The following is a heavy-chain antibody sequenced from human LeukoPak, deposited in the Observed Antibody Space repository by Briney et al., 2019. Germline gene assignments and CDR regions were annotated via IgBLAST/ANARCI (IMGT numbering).Heavy chain of an antibody. D-gene: IGHD4-17*01. J-gene: IGHJ4*02. V-gene: IGHV4-59*01. CDR2: IYYSGST. Sequence: SETLSLTCTVPGGSISSYYWSWIRQPPGKGLEWIGYIYYSGSTNYNPSLKSRVTISVDTSKNQFSLKLSSVTAADTAVYYCASLTTVTHDFDYWGQGTLVTVSS. CDR3: ASLTTVTHDFDY. CDR1: GGSISSYY.